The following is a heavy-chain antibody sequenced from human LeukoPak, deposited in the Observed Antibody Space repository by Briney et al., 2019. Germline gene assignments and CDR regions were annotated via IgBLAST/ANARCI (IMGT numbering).Heavy chain of an antibody. Sequence: GGSLRLSCAASGFSFSMYSMSWVRQAPGKGLEWVSVIYSGGSTYYADSVKGRFTISRDNSKNTLYLQMNSLRAEDTAVYYCARGVRGYWGQGTLVTVSS. J-gene: IGHJ4*02. V-gene: IGHV3-66*01. CDR1: GFSFSMYS. CDR3: ARGVRGY. D-gene: IGHD3-22*01. CDR2: IYSGGST.